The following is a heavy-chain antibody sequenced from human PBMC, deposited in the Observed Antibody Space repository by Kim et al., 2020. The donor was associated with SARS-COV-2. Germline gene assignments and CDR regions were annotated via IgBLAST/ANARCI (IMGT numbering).Heavy chain of an antibody. Sequence: GGSLRLSCAASGFTFDDYAMHWVRQAPGKGLEWVSGISWNSGSIVYADSVKGRFTISRDNAKNSLYLQMNSLRAEDTALYYCAKDQGPYFVGMTGWFDPWGQGTLVTVSS. J-gene: IGHJ5*02. D-gene: IGHD1-26*01. CDR3: AKDQGPYFVGMTGWFDP. V-gene: IGHV3-9*01. CDR2: ISWNSGSI. CDR1: GFTFDDYA.